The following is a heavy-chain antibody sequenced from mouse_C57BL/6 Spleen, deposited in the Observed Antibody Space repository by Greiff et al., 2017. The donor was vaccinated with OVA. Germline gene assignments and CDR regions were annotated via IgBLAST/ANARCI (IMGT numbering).Heavy chain of an antibody. CDR1: GYTFTSYW. CDR2: INTRGGYT. D-gene: IGHD3-2*02. J-gene: IGHJ4*01. V-gene: IGHV1-7*01. CDR3: AREAQIYAIDY. Sequence: QVQLQQSGAELAKPGASVKLSCKASGYTFTSYWMHWVKQRPGQGLEWIGYINTRGGYTKYNQKLKEKATLTADKSTSTSYMQLSSLTYEDSAVYYCAREAQIYAIDYWGQGTSVTVSS.